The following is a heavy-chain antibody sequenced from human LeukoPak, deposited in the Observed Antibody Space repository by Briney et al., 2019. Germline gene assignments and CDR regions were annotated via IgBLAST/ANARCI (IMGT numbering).Heavy chain of an antibody. J-gene: IGHJ4*02. D-gene: IGHD3-10*01. CDR2: IYHSGST. CDR3: ARRRDYGSGSYPY. V-gene: IGHV4-4*02. Sequence: SETLSLTCAVSGGSISSSNWWSWVRPPPGKGLEWIGEIYHSGSTNYNPSLKSRVTISVDKSKNQFSLKLSSVTAADTAVYYCARRRDYGSGSYPYWGQGTLVTVSS. CDR1: GGSISSSNW.